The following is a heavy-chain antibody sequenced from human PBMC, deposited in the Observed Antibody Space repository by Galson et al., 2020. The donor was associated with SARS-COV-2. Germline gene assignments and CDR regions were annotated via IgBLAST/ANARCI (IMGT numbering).Heavy chain of an antibody. V-gene: IGHV3-48*02. Sequence: GGSLRLSCAASRFTFSSHSMNWVRQAPGKGLEWVSYISSTSSTIYYADSVRGRFTISRDNARNTLYLQMNSLRDEDTAVYYCVHLGVEQLTFFDYWGQGTLVTVSS. J-gene: IGHJ4*02. D-gene: IGHD6-13*01. CDR3: VHLGVEQLTFFDY. CDR1: RFTFSSHS. CDR2: ISSTSSTI.